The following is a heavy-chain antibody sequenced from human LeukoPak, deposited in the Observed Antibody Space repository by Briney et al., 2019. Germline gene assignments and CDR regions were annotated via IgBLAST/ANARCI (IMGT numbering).Heavy chain of an antibody. D-gene: IGHD2-15*01. CDR3: ARTGWELRGYSFDY. V-gene: IGHV4-61*02. J-gene: IGHJ4*02. Sequence: SQTLSLTCTVSGGSISSGSYYWSWIRQPAGKGLEWIGRIYTSGSTNYNPSLKSRVTISVDTSKNQFSLKLSSVTAADTAVYYCARTGWELRGYSFDYWGRGTLVTVSS. CDR1: GGSISSGSYY. CDR2: IYTSGST.